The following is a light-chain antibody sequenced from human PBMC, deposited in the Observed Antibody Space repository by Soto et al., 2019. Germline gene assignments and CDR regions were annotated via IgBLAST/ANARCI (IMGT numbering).Light chain of an antibody. V-gene: IGKV2-24*01. CDR1: QRLVHSDGNTY. Sequence: DIVMTQTPLSSPVILGQPASISFRSSQRLVHSDGNTYLSCLQQRPGQPARLLIYKGSNRFSGVPDRFSGSGAGTDFTLKSRRVEAEGGGVYDCMQVTQLLTFGGGTKVDIK. CDR2: KGS. CDR3: MQVTQLLT. J-gene: IGKJ4*01.